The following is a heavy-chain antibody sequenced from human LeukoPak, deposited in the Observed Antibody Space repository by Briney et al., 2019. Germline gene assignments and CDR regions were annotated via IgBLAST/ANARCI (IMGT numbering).Heavy chain of an antibody. CDR3: ARQPIVVVTAITWFDP. CDR1: GGSISSSSYY. J-gene: IGHJ5*02. Sequence: SETLSLTCTVSGGSISSSSYYWGWIRQPPGKGLEWIGSIYYSGSTYYNPSLKSRVTISVDTSKNQFSLKLSSVTAADTAVYYCARQPIVVVTAITWFDPWGQGTLVTVSS. CDR2: IYYSGST. D-gene: IGHD2-21*02. V-gene: IGHV4-39*01.